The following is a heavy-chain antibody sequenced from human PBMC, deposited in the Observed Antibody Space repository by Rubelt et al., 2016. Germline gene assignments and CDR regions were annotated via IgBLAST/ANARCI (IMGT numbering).Heavy chain of an antibody. CDR2: IYHSGST. J-gene: IGHJ4*02. D-gene: IGHD3-10*01. CDR3: WGGFGELLNPYYFDY. Sequence: ESGPGLVKPSGTLSLTCAVSGGSISSSNWWSRVRQPPGKGLEWIGEIYHSGSTYYNPSLKSRVTISVDTSKNQVSLKLSSVTAADTAVYYSWGGFGELLNPYYFDYWGQGTLVTVSS. V-gene: IGHV4-4*02. CDR1: GGSISSSNW.